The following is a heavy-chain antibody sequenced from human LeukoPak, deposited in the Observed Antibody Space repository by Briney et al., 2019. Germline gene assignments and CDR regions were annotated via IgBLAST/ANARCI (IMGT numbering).Heavy chain of an antibody. J-gene: IGHJ2*01. CDR1: GFTFSAYW. CDR3: ARSEAVAWSFAL. D-gene: IGHD6-19*01. V-gene: IGHV3-74*01. Sequence: GGSLRCSCAASGFTFSAYWMHWVRQAPGKGLVWVSRLNTDGRDTRYADSVQGRFTISRDNAKYTLYLQMNSLRAEDTAVYYCARSEAVAWSFALWGRRTLVTVSS. CDR2: LNTDGRDT.